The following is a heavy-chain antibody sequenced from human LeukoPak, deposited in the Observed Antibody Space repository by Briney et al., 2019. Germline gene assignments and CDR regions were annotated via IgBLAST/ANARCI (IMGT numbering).Heavy chain of an antibody. CDR2: VKSEADGGTI. Sequence: GGSLRLSCAGSGFTFKTAWMTCVRQAPGKGLEWVGRVKSEADGGTIDYGAPVKGRFTITRDDSKNTVFLQMDSLQPDDTAIYYCTIIPPYQYRWMFYFDSWGQGTLVTVSS. CDR1: GFTFKTAW. J-gene: IGHJ4*02. CDR3: TIIPPYQYRWMFYFDS. D-gene: IGHD1-1*01. V-gene: IGHV3-15*01.